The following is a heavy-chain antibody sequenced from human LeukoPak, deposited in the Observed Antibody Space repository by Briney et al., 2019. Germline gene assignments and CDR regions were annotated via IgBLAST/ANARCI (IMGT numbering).Heavy chain of an antibody. CDR3: ARVTRGEDGHDWFDP. J-gene: IGHJ5*02. D-gene: IGHD5-24*01. CDR1: GASINSGSYY. CDR2: IQTSGST. V-gene: IGHV4-61*02. Sequence: SQTLSLTCSVSGASINSGSYYWTWIRQPAGKGLEWIGRIQTSGSTNYNPSLKSRVTISVDASKNQFSLKVNSVTAADTAVYFCARVTRGEDGHDWFDPWGQGTLVTVSS.